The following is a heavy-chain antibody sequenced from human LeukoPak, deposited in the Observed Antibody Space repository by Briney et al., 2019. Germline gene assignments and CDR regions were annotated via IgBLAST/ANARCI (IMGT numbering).Heavy chain of an antibody. J-gene: IGHJ5*02. CDR1: GYSISSGYY. D-gene: IGHD3-10*01. Sequence: SETLSLTCTVSGYSISSGYYWGWIRQPPGKGLEWIGSIYHSGSTYYNPSLKSRVTISVDTSKNQFSLKLSSVTAADTAVYYCASTTMVRGAPFDPWGQGTLVTVSS. CDR2: IYHSGST. V-gene: IGHV4-38-2*02. CDR3: ASTTMVRGAPFDP.